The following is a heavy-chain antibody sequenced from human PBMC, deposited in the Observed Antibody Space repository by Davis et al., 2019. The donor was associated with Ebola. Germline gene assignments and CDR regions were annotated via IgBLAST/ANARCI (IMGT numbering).Heavy chain of an antibody. D-gene: IGHD2-15*01. CDR2: ISWNSVNI. CDR3: AKGVVVLSEFYEMDV. V-gene: IGHV3-9*01. J-gene: IGHJ6*02. Sequence: GGSLRLSCTASGFTFSSYGMHWVRQAPGKGLEWLSGISWNSVNIGYADSVRGRFTISRDNANNSLYLQMNSLRPEDTALYFCAKGVVVLSEFYEMDVWGQGTTVTVSS. CDR1: GFTFSSYG.